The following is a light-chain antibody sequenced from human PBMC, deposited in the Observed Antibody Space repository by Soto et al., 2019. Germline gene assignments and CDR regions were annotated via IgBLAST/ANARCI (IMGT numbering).Light chain of an antibody. CDR3: QQYNNWPPYT. CDR2: GAS. Sequence: EIVMTQSPATLSVSPGGRATLSCRASQSVSINLAWYQQKPGQAPRLLIYGASTRATGIPARFSGSGSATEFTLTISSLQSEDFAVYYCQQYNNWPPYTFGQGTKLEIK. J-gene: IGKJ2*01. V-gene: IGKV3-15*01. CDR1: QSVSIN.